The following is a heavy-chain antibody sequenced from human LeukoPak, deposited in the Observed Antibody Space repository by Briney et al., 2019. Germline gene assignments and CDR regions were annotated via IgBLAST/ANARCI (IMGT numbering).Heavy chain of an antibody. CDR2: ISAYNGNT. CDR1: GYTFTSYG. V-gene: IGHV1-18*01. D-gene: IGHD3-22*01. J-gene: IGHJ4*02. CDR3: ARDDDSSGYTNSCFDY. Sequence: ASVKVSCKASGYTFTSYGISWVRQAPGQGLECMGWISAYNGNTNYAQKLQGRVTMTTDTSTSTAYMELRSLRSDDTAVYYCARDDDSSGYTNSCFDYWGQGTLVTVSS.